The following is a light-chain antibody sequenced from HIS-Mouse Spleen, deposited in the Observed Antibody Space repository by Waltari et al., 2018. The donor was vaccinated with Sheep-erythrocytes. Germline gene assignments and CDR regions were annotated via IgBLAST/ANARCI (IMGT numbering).Light chain of an antibody. CDR1: SRHVGSLNL. Sequence: QSALTQPASVSASPGQSITISSTGTSRHVGSLNLFSWYQQHPGKAPKLMIYEGSKRPSGVSNRFSGSKSGNTASLTISGLQAEDEADYYCCSYAGSSTPWVFGGGTKLTVL. CDR3: CSYAGSSTPWV. J-gene: IGLJ3*02. CDR2: EGS. V-gene: IGLV2-23*01.